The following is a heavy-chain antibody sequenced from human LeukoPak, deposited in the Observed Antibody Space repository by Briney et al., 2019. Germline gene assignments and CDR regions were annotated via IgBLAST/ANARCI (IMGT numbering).Heavy chain of an antibody. CDR3: ARVKRYDILTGLPRNPYYYYMDV. Sequence: PSETLSLTCAVYGGSFSGYYWSWIRQPPGKGLEWIGEINHSGSTNYNPSLKSRVTISVDTSKNQFSLKLSSVTAADTAVYYCARVKRYDILTGLPRNPYYYYMDVWGKGTTVTISS. V-gene: IGHV4-34*01. CDR2: INHSGST. D-gene: IGHD3-9*01. J-gene: IGHJ6*03. CDR1: GGSFSGYY.